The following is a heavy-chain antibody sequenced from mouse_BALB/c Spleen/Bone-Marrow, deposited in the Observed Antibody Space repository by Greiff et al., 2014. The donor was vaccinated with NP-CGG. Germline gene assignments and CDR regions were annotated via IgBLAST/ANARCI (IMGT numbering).Heavy chain of an antibody. Sequence: EVKLEESGTVLARPGVSVKMSCKASGYSFTSYWMHWVKERPGQGLEWIGAIYPGNSDTSYNQKFKGKAKLTAVTSASTAYMELSSLTNEDSAVYYCARGLRWCFDVWGAGTTVTVSS. D-gene: IGHD1-1*01. CDR2: IYPGNSDT. V-gene: IGHV1-5*01. CDR1: GYSFTSYW. J-gene: IGHJ1*01. CDR3: ARGLRWCFDV.